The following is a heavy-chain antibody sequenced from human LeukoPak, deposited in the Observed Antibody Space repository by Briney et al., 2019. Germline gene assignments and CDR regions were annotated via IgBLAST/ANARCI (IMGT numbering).Heavy chain of an antibody. D-gene: IGHD7-27*01. Sequence: PGGSLRLSCAASGFTFDDYAMHWVRQAPGKGLEWVSGISWNSGSIGYADSVKGRFTISRDNVKNSLYLQMNSLRAEDTALYYCAKDPLGVGPAFDIWGQGTMVTVSS. CDR1: GFTFDDYA. CDR2: ISWNSGSI. J-gene: IGHJ3*02. V-gene: IGHV3-9*01. CDR3: AKDPLGVGPAFDI.